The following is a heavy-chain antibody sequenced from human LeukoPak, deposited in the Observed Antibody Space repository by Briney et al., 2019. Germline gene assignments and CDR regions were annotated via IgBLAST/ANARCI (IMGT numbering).Heavy chain of an antibody. CDR3: ARNDSSGYFDY. CDR2: VYYSGST. Sequence: SETLSLTCAVSDYSISSGDYWGWIRHPPGKGLEWIGSVYYSGSTHYSPSLKNRVTTSVDTSKNQFSLKLRSVTAADTALYYCARNDSSGYFDYWGQGTLVTVSS. CDR1: DYSISSGDY. J-gene: IGHJ4*02. V-gene: IGHV4-38-2*01. D-gene: IGHD3-22*01.